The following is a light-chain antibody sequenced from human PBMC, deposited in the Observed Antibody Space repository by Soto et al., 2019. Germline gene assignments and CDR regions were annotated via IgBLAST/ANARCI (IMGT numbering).Light chain of an antibody. CDR3: QQYNNWPQT. CDR1: QSVSSS. J-gene: IGKJ1*01. V-gene: IGKV3-15*01. Sequence: EIVMTQSPATLSVSPGERATLSCRASQSVSSSLAWHQQKPGQAPRLLIYGASTRATGIPARFSGSGSGTEFTLTISSLQSEDFAVYYCQQYNNWPQTFGQGTRWIS. CDR2: GAS.